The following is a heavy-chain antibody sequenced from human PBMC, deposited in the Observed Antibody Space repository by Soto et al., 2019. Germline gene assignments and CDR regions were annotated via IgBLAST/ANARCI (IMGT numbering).Heavy chain of an antibody. CDR2: TYHSGST. Sequence: SETLSLTCAVSGYSISSGYYWGWTRQPPGQGLEWIGSTYHSGSTHYNPSLKSRVTISVDTSKNQFSLKLSSVTAADTAVYYCASRYYDFWSGYYGDGMDVWGQGTTVTVS. CDR1: GYSISSGYY. V-gene: IGHV4-38-2*01. D-gene: IGHD3-3*01. CDR3: ASRYYDFWSGYYGDGMDV. J-gene: IGHJ6*02.